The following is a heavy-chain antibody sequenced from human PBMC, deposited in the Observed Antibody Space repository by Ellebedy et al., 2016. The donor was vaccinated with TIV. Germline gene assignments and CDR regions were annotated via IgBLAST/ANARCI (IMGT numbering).Heavy chain of an antibody. CDR3: ARDLDKSSGWYGGAAY. V-gene: IGHV3-23*01. CDR2: ISGSGDNT. CDR1: GLTFSSHA. D-gene: IGHD6-19*01. Sequence: PGGSLRLSCAASGLTFSSHAMSWVRQAPGKGLEWVSSISGSGDNTYYADSVKGRFTISRDNSMTTLYLEMNSLRAEDTAVYYCARDLDKSSGWYGGAAYWGQGTLVTVSS. J-gene: IGHJ4*02.